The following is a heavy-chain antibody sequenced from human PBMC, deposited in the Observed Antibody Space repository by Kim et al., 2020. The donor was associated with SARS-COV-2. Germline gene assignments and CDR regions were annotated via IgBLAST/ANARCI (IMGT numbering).Heavy chain of an antibody. Sequence: KYSQKFQGRVTITRDTSASTAYMELSSLRSEDTAVYYCAREESYTMIDDYWGQGTLVTVSS. J-gene: IGHJ4*02. CDR3: AREESYTMIDDY. D-gene: IGHD3-22*01. V-gene: IGHV1-3*01.